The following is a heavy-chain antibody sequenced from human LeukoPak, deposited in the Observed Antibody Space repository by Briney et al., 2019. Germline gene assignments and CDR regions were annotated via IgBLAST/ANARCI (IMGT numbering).Heavy chain of an antibody. V-gene: IGHV3-23*01. J-gene: IGHJ3*02. CDR2: ISGSGGST. CDR1: GFTFDDYG. D-gene: IGHD3-22*01. Sequence: PGGSLRLSCAASGFTFDDYGMSWVRQAPGKGLEWVSAISGSGGSTYYADSVKGRFTISRDNSKNTLYLQMNSLRAEDTAVYYCAKDLRYYYDSSGEYAFDIWGQGTMVTVSS. CDR3: AKDLRYYYDSSGEYAFDI.